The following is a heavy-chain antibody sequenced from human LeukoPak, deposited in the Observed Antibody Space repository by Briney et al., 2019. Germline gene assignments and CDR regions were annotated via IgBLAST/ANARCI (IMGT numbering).Heavy chain of an antibody. CDR1: GFPFSTYT. CDR3: AKAQRGEMATIQR. J-gene: IGHJ4*02. Sequence: GGSLRLSCAASGFPFSTYTMNWVRQAPGKGLEWVSSISSSSSYIYYTDSMKGRFTISRDNAKNSLYLQMNNLRAEDTAVYYCAKAQRGEMATIQRWGQGTLVTVSS. CDR2: ISSSSSYI. V-gene: IGHV3-21*01. D-gene: IGHD5-24*01.